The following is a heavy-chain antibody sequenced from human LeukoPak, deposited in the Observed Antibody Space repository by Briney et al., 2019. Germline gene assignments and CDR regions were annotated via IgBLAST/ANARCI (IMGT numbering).Heavy chain of an antibody. CDR2: IYYSGST. CDR3: ARSGKGYSSSWYDY. CDR1: GGSISSYY. D-gene: IGHD6-13*01. V-gene: IGHV4-59*01. Sequence: SETLSLTCTVSGGSISSYYWSWIRQPPGKGLEWIGYIYYSGSTNYNPSLKSRVTIPVDTSKNQFSLKLSSVTAADTAVYYCARSGKGYSSSWYDYWGQGTLVTVSS. J-gene: IGHJ4*02.